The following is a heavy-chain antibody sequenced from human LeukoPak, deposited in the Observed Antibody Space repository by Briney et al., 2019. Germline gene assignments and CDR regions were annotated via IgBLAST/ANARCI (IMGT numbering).Heavy chain of an antibody. V-gene: IGHV1-46*01. CDR2: INPSGGST. J-gene: IGHJ4*02. CDR1: GYTFTSYY. D-gene: IGHD1-26*01. CDR3: ARLGGSGSYQIFDY. Sequence: ASVKVSCKASGYTFTSYYMHWVRQAPGQGREWMGVINPSGGSTTYAQKFQGRVTMTRETSTSTVYMELSSLRSEDTAVYYCARLGGSGSYQIFDYWGQGTLVTVSS.